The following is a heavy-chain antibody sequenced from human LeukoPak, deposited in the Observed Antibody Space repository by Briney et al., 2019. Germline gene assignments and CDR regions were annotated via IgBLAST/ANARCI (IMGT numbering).Heavy chain of an antibody. CDR2: IWNDGSDK. D-gene: IGHD4-11*01. CDR3: AKDAQRGFDYSNSLES. J-gene: IGHJ4*02. V-gene: IGHV3-33*06. Sequence: GRSLRLSCATSGFTFSHYGMHWVRQAPGKGLEWVAVIWNDGSDKYYGDSVKGRFTISRDNSKKTVYLQMNSLRVEDTAVYYCAKDAQRGFDYSNSLESWGQGALVTVSS. CDR1: GFTFSHYG.